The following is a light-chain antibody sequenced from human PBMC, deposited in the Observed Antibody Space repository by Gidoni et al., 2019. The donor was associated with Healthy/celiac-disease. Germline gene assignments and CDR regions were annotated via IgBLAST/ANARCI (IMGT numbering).Light chain of an antibody. Sequence: EIVLTQSPATLSLSPGERATLSCRASQSVISYLAWYQQKPGKAPRLLIYDASNRATGIPARFSGSGSGTDFTLTISSREPEDFAVYYCQQRSNWTPWTFGQGTKVEIK. CDR2: DAS. J-gene: IGKJ1*01. CDR3: QQRSNWTPWT. V-gene: IGKV3-11*01. CDR1: QSVISY.